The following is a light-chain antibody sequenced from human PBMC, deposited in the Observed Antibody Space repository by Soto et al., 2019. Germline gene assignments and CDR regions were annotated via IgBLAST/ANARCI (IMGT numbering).Light chain of an antibody. V-gene: IGKV3D-15*03. CDR2: GAS. CDR3: QQYRKRPIS. Sequence: EKGLTHSASTVSFYKRERAALSGRFSQSVRSSHLAWYQQTPGQAPRLLIYGASSRATGIPARFSGSGSGTEFSLTISILQSEDFAVYYCQQYRKRPISFGQGTRLEI. CDR1: QSVRSSH. J-gene: IGKJ5*01.